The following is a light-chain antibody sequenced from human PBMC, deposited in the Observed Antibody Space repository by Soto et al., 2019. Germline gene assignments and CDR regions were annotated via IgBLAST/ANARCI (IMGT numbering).Light chain of an antibody. CDR1: SSDVGGYNY. CDR3: CSYTDSRTHI. J-gene: IGLJ1*01. Sequence: QSVLTQPASVSGSPGQSITISCTGTSSDVGGYNYVSCYLLHPGKAPNLIIFGVSYRPSRISNRFSASNSGATASLTISRLPPYDQADYYCCSYTDSRTHIFGSGTQGTVL. V-gene: IGLV2-14*03. CDR2: GVS.